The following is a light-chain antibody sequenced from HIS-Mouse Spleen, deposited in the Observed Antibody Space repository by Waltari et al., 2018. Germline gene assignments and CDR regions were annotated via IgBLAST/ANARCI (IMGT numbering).Light chain of an antibody. Sequence: DIQMTQSPSSLSASVGDRVTITCQASQDISNYLNWYQQKPGKAPKLLIYDASNLETGVPSRFTGSESGTDFTFTISSLQPEDIATYYCQQYDNLHRLTFGPGTKVDIK. CDR1: QDISNY. J-gene: IGKJ3*01. CDR2: DAS. CDR3: QQYDNLHRLT. V-gene: IGKV1-33*01.